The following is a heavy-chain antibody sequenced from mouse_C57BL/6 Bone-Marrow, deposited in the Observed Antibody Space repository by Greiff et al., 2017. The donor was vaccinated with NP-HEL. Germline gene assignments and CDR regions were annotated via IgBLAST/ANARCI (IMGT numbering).Heavy chain of an antibody. CDR1: GYSITSGYY. CDR2: ISYDGSN. D-gene: IGHD6-2*01. J-gene: IGHJ1*03. V-gene: IGHV3-6*01. CDR3: ARERESFYWYFDV. Sequence: VQLQQSGPGLVKPSQSLSLTCSVTGYSITSGYYWNWIRQFPGNKLEWMGYISYDGSNNYNPSLKNRISITRDTSKNQFFLKLNSVTTEDTATYYCARERESFYWYFDVWGTGTTVTVSS.